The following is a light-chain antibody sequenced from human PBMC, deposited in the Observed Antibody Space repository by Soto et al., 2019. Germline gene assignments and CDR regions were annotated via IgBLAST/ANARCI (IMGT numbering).Light chain of an antibody. CDR1: QSIISY. CDR2: GAS. Sequence: QLTHSPSTLSAPAGNTVNITCRASQSIISYLNWYQQQPGTAPKLLIYGASSLQSGVPSRFSGSGSGADFTLTISSLQPEDSAVYYCKQCYNNPNVGQGTRLEIK. V-gene: IGKV1-39*01. CDR3: KQCYNNPN. J-gene: IGKJ5*01.